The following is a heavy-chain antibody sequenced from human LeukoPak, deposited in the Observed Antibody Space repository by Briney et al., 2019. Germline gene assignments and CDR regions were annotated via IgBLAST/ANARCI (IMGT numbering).Heavy chain of an antibody. CDR1: GGSISSGGYY. CDR3: ARRLNAFDI. J-gene: IGHJ3*02. CDR2: IYYTGST. Sequence: SETLSLTCTVSGGSISSGGYYWSWIRQHPGKGLEWIGYIYYTGSTFYNPSLKSRVTMSVDTSKNQFSLRLSSVTAADTAVYYCARRLNAFDIWGQGTLVTVSS. D-gene: IGHD6-25*01. V-gene: IGHV4-31*03.